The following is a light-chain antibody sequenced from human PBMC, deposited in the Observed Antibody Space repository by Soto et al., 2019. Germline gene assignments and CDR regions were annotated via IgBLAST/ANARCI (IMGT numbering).Light chain of an antibody. J-gene: IGKJ1*01. Sequence: EIVLTQSPGTLSLSPGERATLSCRASQSVSSTYLAWYQQKPGQAPRLLIYGASIRATGIPARFSGSGSGIGFTPTSTGVEPGDLADYYCQQYCGSSQRVGAGTKAEIK. V-gene: IGKV3-20*01. CDR2: GAS. CDR1: QSVSSTY. CDR3: QQYCGSSQR.